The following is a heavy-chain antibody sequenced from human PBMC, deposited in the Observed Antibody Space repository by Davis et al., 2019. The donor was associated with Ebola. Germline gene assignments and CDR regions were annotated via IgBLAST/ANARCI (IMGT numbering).Heavy chain of an antibody. Sequence: AASVKVSCKASGYTFTSYGISWVRQAPGQGLEWMGWISAYNGNTNYAQKPQGRVTITRDTSASTAYMELSSLRSEDTAVYYCARENRGYYYGSGGGWFDPWGQGTLVTVSS. CDR3: ARENRGYYYGSGGGWFDP. CDR2: ISAYNGNT. V-gene: IGHV1-18*01. CDR1: GYTFTSYG. J-gene: IGHJ5*02. D-gene: IGHD3-10*01.